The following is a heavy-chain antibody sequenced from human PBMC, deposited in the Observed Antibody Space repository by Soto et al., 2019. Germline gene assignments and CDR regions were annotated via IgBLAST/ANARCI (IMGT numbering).Heavy chain of an antibody. J-gene: IGHJ3*02. D-gene: IGHD5-18*01. CDR1: GFTFSSYW. CDR3: ARDKRGYSSPRAFDI. V-gene: IGHV3-7*05. Sequence: GGSLRLSCAASGFTFSSYWMSWVRQAPGKGLEWVANIKQDGSEKYYVDSVKGRFTISRDNAKNSLYLQMNSLRAEDTAVYYCARDKRGYSSPRAFDIWGQGTMVTVSS. CDR2: IKQDGSEK.